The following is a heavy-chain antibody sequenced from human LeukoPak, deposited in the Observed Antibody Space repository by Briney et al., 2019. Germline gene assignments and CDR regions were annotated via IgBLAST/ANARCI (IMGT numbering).Heavy chain of an antibody. CDR3: ARDPFGSGTYYVDWYFDL. D-gene: IGHD3-10*01. J-gene: IGHJ2*01. Sequence: GGSLRLSCAASGFTFSNYGIHWVRQAPGKGPEWVSYISSSGSTISYADSVKGRFTISRDNAKNSLALQMNGLRAEDTAVYYCARDPFGSGTYYVDWYFDLWGRGTRVTVSS. CDR1: GFTFSNYG. V-gene: IGHV3-48*04. CDR2: ISSSGSTI.